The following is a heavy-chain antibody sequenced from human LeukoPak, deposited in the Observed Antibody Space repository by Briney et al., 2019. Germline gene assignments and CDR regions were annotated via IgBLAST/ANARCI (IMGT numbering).Heavy chain of an antibody. CDR3: AKLAKYFYGSETYYFFEH. Sequence: PGGSLRLSCSASGFTFSNFAMSWVRQAPGKGLEWVSGISGSGIRTFSADSVKGRFTISRDNAKNSLYLQVNRLRAEDTAVYYCAKLAKYFYGSETYYFFEHWGQGTPVTASS. J-gene: IGHJ4*02. CDR1: GFTFSNFA. V-gene: IGHV3-23*01. CDR2: ISGSGIRT. D-gene: IGHD3-10*01.